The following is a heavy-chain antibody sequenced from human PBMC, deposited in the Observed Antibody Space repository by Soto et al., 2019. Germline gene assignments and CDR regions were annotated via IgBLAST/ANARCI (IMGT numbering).Heavy chain of an antibody. CDR3: ARNSVAGTDY. Sequence: GASVKVSCKASGYTFTSYDINWVRQATGQGLEWMGWMNPNSGNTGYAQKLQGRVTMTRNTSISTAYMELSSLGSEDTAVYYCARNSVAGTDYWGQGTLVTVSS. CDR1: GYTFTSYD. D-gene: IGHD6-19*01. CDR2: MNPNSGNT. J-gene: IGHJ4*02. V-gene: IGHV1-8*01.